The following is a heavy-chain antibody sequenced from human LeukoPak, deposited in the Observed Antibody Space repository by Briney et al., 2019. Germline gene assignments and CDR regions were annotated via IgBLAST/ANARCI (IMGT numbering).Heavy chain of an antibody. CDR1: GFTFSNYA. CDR3: AKAGDSSGYYFDY. V-gene: IGHV3-30*18. CDR2: ISYDGSNK. J-gene: IGHJ4*02. D-gene: IGHD3-22*01. Sequence: GGSLRLSCAASGFTFSNYAMNWVRQAPGKGLEWVAVISYDGSNKYYADSVKGRFTISRDNSKNTLYLQMNSLRAEDTAVYYCAKAGDSSGYYFDYWGQGTLVTVSS.